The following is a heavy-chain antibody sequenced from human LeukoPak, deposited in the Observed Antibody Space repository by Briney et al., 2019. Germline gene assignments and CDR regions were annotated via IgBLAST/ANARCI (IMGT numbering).Heavy chain of an antibody. Sequence: PSQTLSLTCAVSGVSVSSNSYYWSWIRQPAGMGLEWIGRVHTTGSSNYNPSLKGRVTISVDTSKNQFSLKLSSVTAADTAEYYCARGNVLRFLEWLPTLNWFDPWGQGTLVTVSS. CDR3: ARGNVLRFLEWLPTLNWFDP. D-gene: IGHD3-3*01. V-gene: IGHV4-61*02. J-gene: IGHJ5*02. CDR2: VHTTGSS. CDR1: GVSVSSNSYY.